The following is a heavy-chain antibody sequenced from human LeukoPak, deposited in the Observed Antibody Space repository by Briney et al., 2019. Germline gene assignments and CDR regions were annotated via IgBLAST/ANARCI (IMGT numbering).Heavy chain of an antibody. CDR3: ARDPISAAGPSGQGMDV. CDR2: IYSGGST. CDR1: GFTLSSNY. Sequence: GGSLRLSCAASGFTLSSNYMSWVRQAPGKGLEWVSVIYSGGSTYYADSVKGRFTISRDNSKNTLYLQMNSLRAEDTAVYYCARDPISAAGPSGQGMDVWGQGTTVTVSS. D-gene: IGHD6-13*01. J-gene: IGHJ6*02. V-gene: IGHV3-66*01.